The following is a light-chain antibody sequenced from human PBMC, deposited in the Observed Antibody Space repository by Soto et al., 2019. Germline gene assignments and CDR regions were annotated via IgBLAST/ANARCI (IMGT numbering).Light chain of an antibody. CDR3: GSDEWT. CDR2: GAS. J-gene: IGKJ1*01. V-gene: IGKV3-20*01. CDR1: QRIRSPF. Sequence: EIVLTQSPATLSLSPGERATLSCRASQRIRSPFLAWYQQKPGQAPRLFIHGASSRATGIPDRFSGSGSGTDFTLTSSRREPEDFAVCYCGSDEWTFGQGTKVE.